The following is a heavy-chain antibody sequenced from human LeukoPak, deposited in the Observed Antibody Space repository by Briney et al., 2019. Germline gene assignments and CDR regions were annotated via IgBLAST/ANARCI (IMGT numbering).Heavy chain of an antibody. Sequence: SETLSLTCTVSGGSISNYYWSWIRRPPGKGLEWIGYIYYSGSTNYNPSLKSRVTISVDTSKNHFSLKLSSVTAADTAVYYCARAPSFYYDFWSGYSYWFDPWGQGTLVTVSS. J-gene: IGHJ5*02. CDR3: ARAPSFYYDFWSGYSYWFDP. CDR1: GGSISNYY. D-gene: IGHD3-3*01. V-gene: IGHV4-59*01. CDR2: IYYSGST.